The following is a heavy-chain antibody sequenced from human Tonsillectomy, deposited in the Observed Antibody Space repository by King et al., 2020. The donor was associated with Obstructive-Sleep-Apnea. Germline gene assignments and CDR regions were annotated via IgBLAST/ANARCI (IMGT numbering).Heavy chain of an antibody. V-gene: IGHV4-30-4*01. CDR2: IYNSGST. CDR1: GGSISSGDYY. Sequence: VQLQESGPGLVKPSQTLSLTCTVSGGSISSGDYYWSWIRQPPGKGLEWIGYIYNSGSTYYNPSLKSRVTISVDTSKNQHSLKMSSVTAADTAVYYCARGFWPPKDDAFDIWGQGTMVTVSS. J-gene: IGHJ3*02. CDR3: ARGFWPPKDDAFDI.